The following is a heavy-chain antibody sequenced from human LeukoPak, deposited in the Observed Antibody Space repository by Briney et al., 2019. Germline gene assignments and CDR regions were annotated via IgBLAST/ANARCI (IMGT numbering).Heavy chain of an antibody. V-gene: IGHV4-4*07. CDR3: ALGGYSYGHPRYYFDY. Sequence: SETLSLTCTVSGGSISSYYWSWIRQPAGKGLEWIGRICTSGSTNYNPSLKSRVTMSVDTSKNQFSLKLSSVTAADTAVYYCALGGYSYGHPRYYFDYWGQGTLVTVSS. D-gene: IGHD5-18*01. CDR1: GGSISSYY. CDR2: ICTSGST. J-gene: IGHJ4*02.